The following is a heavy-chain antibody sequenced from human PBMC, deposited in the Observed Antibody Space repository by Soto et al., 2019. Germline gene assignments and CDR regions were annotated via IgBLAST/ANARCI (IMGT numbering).Heavy chain of an antibody. CDR2: ISGSGGST. Sequence: GGSLRLSCAASGFTFSSYAMSWVRQAPGKGLEWVSAISGSGGSTYYADSVKGRFTISRDNSKNTLYLQMNSLRAEDTAVYYCAKHFRGGSYPPPWFDPWGQGTLVTVSS. V-gene: IGHV3-23*01. J-gene: IGHJ5*02. CDR1: GFTFSSYA. CDR3: AKHFRGGSYPPPWFDP. D-gene: IGHD1-26*01.